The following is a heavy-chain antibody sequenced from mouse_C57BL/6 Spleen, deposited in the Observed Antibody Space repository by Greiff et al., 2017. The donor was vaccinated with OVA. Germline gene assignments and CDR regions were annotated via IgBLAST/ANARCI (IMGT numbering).Heavy chain of an antibody. D-gene: IGHD1-1*01. J-gene: IGHJ1*03. CDR1: GYTFTSYW. V-gene: IGHV1-53*01. CDR3: GRGDYYGSSYLGRFDV. Sequence: QVQLQQSGTELVKPGASVKLSCKASGYTFTSYWMHWVKQRPGQGLEWIGNINPSNGGTNYNEKFKSKATLTVDKSSSTAYMQLSSLTSEDSAVYYCGRGDYYGSSYLGRFDVWGTGTTVTVSS. CDR2: INPSNGGT.